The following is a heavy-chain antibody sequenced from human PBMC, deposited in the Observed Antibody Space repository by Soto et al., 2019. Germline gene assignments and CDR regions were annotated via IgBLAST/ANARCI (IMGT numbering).Heavy chain of an antibody. CDR1: GGSISSSSYY. V-gene: IGHV4-39*01. D-gene: IGHD6-6*01. CDR2: IYYSGST. J-gene: IGHJ6*02. CDR3: ARYTVSSIAASTDV. Sequence: QLQLQESGPGLVKPSETLSLTCTVSGGSISSSSYYWGWIRQPPGKGLEWIGSIYYSGSTYYNPSLKSRVTISVDTSKNQFSLKLSSVTAADTAVYYCARYTVSSIAASTDVWGQGTTVTVSS.